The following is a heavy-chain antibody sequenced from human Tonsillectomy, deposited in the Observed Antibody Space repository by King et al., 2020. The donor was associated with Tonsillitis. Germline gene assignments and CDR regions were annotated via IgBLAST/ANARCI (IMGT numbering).Heavy chain of an antibody. CDR3: ARDPGITTHNWFDP. CDR1: GYTFSSYA. D-gene: IGHD4-11*01. Sequence: QLVQSGAEVKKPGASVKVSCKASGYTFSSYAITWVRQAPGQGLEWMGWISAYNGNTNYAQKFQGRVTMTIDTSTSTAYMELRSLRSDDTAVYYCARDPGITTHNWFDPWGQGTLVTVSS. CDR2: ISAYNGNT. J-gene: IGHJ5*02. V-gene: IGHV1-18*01.